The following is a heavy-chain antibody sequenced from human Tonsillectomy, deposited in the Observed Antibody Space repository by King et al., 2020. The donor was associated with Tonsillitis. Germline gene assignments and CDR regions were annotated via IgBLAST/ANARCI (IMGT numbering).Heavy chain of an antibody. CDR3: TRGRPSIVAYYFDY. D-gene: IGHD5-12*01. CDR2: IRSTAYDEIP. J-gene: IGHJ4*02. CDR1: GFTFGDYA. V-gene: IGHV3-49*04. Sequence: VQLVESGGGLVQPGRSLRLSCTTSGFTFGDYAINWVRQAPGKGLEWVSLIRSTAYDEIPEYAASVKGRFTISRDDSNSIAYLQMNSLESDDTAVYYCTRGRPSIVAYYFDYWGQGTLVTVSS.